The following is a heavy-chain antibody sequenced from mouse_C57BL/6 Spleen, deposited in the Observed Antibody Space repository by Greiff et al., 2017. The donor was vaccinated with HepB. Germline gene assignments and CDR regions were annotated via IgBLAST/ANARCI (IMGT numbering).Heavy chain of an antibody. CDR2: IDPSDSYT. CDR3: ARGQLRDGFAY. D-gene: IGHD3-2*02. V-gene: IGHV1-69*01. J-gene: IGHJ3*01. Sequence: VQLQQPGAELVMPGASVKLSCKASGYTFTSYWMHWVKQRPGQGLEWIGEIDPSDSYTNYNQKFKGKSTLTVDKSSSTAYMQLSSLTSEDSAVYYCARGQLRDGFAYWGQGTLVTVSA. CDR1: GYTFTSYW.